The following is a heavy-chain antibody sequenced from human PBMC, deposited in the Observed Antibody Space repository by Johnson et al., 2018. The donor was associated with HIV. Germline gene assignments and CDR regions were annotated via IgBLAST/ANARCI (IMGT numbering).Heavy chain of an antibody. V-gene: IGHV3-15*01. CDR1: GFSFSNTW. CDR2: IKSKSDGVTT. Sequence: MLLVESGGSLVKPGGSLRLSCAASGFSFSNTWMSWVRQAPGKGLEWVARIKSKSDGVTTDYAAPVKGRFTISRDDSKNTLYLQMNSLKTEDTAVYYCTTDLIVVIPIGAFDVWGQGTTVTV. CDR3: TTDLIVVIPIGAFDV. D-gene: IGHD3-16*01. J-gene: IGHJ3*01.